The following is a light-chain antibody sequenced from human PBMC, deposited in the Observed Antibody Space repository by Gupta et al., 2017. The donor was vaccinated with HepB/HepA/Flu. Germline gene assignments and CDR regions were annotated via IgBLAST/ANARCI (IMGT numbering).Light chain of an antibody. V-gene: IGKV3-15*01. CDR1: QSVSNN. Sequence: EIAMTQSPPTLSVSPGERATLSCRASQSVSNNLAWYQQKPGQAPRLLIYEASTRAAGVPARFSGSGSGREFTLTISSRQSEDFAVYYCQQYNDWPSCNFGQGTKLDIK. J-gene: IGKJ2*02. CDR3: QQYNDWPSCN. CDR2: EAS.